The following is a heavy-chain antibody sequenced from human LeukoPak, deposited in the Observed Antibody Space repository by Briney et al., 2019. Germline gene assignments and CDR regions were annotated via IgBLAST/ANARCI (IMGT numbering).Heavy chain of an antibody. D-gene: IGHD6-13*01. Sequence: PGGSLRLSCAASGFTFSSYAMHWVRQAPGKGLEYVSAISSNGGSTYYADSVKGRFTISRDNSKNTLYLQMSSLRAEDTAVYYCVKDLGAIAAAGPTSDYWGQGTLVTVSS. CDR2: ISSNGGST. V-gene: IGHV3-64D*06. CDR1: GFTFSSYA. CDR3: VKDLGAIAAAGPTSDY. J-gene: IGHJ4*02.